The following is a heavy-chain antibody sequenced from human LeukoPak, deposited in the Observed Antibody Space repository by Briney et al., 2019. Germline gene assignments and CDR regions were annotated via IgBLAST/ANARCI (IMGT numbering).Heavy chain of an antibody. CDR3: ARDAKDIVVVPAAKTNYYYYGMDV. Sequence: ASVKVSCKASGGTFSSYAISWVRQAPGQGLEWMGGIIPIFGTANYAQKFQGRVTITADESTSTAYMELSSLRSEDTAVYYCARDAKDIVVVPAAKTNYYYYGMDVWGQGTTVTVSS. J-gene: IGHJ6*02. CDR2: IIPIFGTA. CDR1: GGTFSSYA. D-gene: IGHD2-2*01. V-gene: IGHV1-69*13.